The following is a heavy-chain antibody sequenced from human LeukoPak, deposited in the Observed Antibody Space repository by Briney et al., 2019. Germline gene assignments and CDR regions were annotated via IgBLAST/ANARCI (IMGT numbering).Heavy chain of an antibody. D-gene: IGHD1-26*01. CDR3: ARRGRPPSYSGSHQDY. J-gene: IGHJ4*02. CDR2: IYYSGST. V-gene: IGHV4-59*12. Sequence: PSETLSLTCTVSGGSISSYYWSWIRQPPGKGLEWIGYIYYSGSTNYNPSLKSRVTISVDTSKNQFSLKLSSVTAADTAVYYCARRGRPPSYSGSHQDYWGQGTLVTVSS. CDR1: GGSISSYY.